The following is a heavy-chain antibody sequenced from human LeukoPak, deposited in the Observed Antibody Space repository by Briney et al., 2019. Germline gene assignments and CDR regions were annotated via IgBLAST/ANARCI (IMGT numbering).Heavy chain of an antibody. D-gene: IGHD1-7*01. V-gene: IGHV4-31*03. CDR2: IYYSGST. CDR3: ARNDRPGTTGGNWFDP. J-gene: IGHJ5*02. Sequence: SETLSLTCTVSGCSINSGGYYWSWIPQHPGKGLEWIGYIYYSGSTYYNPSLKSRVTISLDTSKNQFSLKLSSVTAADAAMYYCARNDRPGTTGGNWFDPGGEGTLVTVS. CDR1: GCSINSGGYY.